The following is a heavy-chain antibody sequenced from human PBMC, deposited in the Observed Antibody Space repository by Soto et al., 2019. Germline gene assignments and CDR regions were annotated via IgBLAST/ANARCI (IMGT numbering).Heavy chain of an antibody. CDR1: GFTFSSYA. Sequence: PGGSLRLSCAASGFTFSSYAMHWVRQAPGKGLEWVAVISYDGSNKYYAGSVKGRFTISRDNSKNTLYLQMNSLRAEDTAVYYCARGSYGNAFDIWGQGTMVTVSS. CDR3: ARGSYGNAFDI. J-gene: IGHJ3*02. D-gene: IGHD4-17*01. V-gene: IGHV3-30-3*01. CDR2: ISYDGSNK.